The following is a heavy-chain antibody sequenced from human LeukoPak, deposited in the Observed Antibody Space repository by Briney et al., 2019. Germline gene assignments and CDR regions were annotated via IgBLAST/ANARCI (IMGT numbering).Heavy chain of an antibody. J-gene: IGHJ4*02. V-gene: IGHV3-23*01. D-gene: IGHD2-2*01. CDR2: VSDSGTST. CDR3: AKAHIVVVPAASFDY. CDR1: GFTFSDYA. Sequence: GGSLRLSCEVSGFTFSDYAMTWVRQALGKGLEWVSSVSDSGTSTYYADSVKGRFTISRDNSKNTLYLQMSTLRAEDTAVYYCAKAHIVVVPAASFDYWGQGTLVTVSS.